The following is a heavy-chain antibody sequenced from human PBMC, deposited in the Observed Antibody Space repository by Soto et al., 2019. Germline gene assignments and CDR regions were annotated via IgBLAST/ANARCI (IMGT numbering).Heavy chain of an antibody. CDR1: GFSLSTSGVG. V-gene: IGHV2-5*02. D-gene: IGHD2-8*01. CDR2: IYWDDDK. CDR3: AHSPRLMVYAIGGFWFDP. Sequence: SGPTLVKPTQTLTLTCTFSGFSLSTSGVGVGWIRQPPGKALEWLALIYWDDDKRYSPSLKSRLTITKDTSKNQVVLTMTNMDPVDTATYYCAHSPRLMVYAIGGFWFDPWGQGTLVTVSS. J-gene: IGHJ5*02.